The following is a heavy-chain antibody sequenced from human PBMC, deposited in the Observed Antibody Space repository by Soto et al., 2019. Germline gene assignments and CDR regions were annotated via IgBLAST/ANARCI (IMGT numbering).Heavy chain of an antibody. CDR1: GYTLTSYA. V-gene: IGHV1-3*01. D-gene: IGHD4-17*01. J-gene: IGHJ6*03. CDR3: ARVPYGALGYYYYYMDV. Sequence: ASVKVSCKDSGYTLTSYAMHWVRQAPGQRLEWMGWINAGNGNTKYSQKFQGRVTITRDTSASTAYMELSSLRSEDTAVYYCARVPYGALGYYYYYMDVWGKGTTVTVSS. CDR2: INAGNGNT.